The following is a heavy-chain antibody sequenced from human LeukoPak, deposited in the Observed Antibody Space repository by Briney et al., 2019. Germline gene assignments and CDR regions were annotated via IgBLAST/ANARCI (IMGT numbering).Heavy chain of an antibody. J-gene: IGHJ4*02. CDR2: INSDGSST. D-gene: IGHD3-10*01. Sequence: GGSLMLSCAASGFTFSSYWMHWVRQAPGRGLVWVSRINSDGSSTSYADSVRGRFTISRDNAKNTLYLQMNSLRAEDTAVYYCARVPGVRGPLNNWGQGTLVTVSS. CDR1: GFTFSSYW. CDR3: ARVPGVRGPLNN. V-gene: IGHV3-74*01.